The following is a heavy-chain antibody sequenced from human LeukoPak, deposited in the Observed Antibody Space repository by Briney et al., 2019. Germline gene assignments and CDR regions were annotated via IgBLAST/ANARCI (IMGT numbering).Heavy chain of an antibody. V-gene: IGHV5-10-1*01. Sequence: GESLKISCKGSGYSFTSYWISWVRRMPGKGLEWMGRIDPSDSYTNYSPSFQGHVTISADKSISTAYLQWSSLKASDTAMYYCARLVVRDWGESYGMDVWGQGTTVTVSS. CDR3: ARLVVRDWGESYGMDV. D-gene: IGHD3-16*01. CDR2: IDPSDSYT. CDR1: GYSFTSYW. J-gene: IGHJ6*02.